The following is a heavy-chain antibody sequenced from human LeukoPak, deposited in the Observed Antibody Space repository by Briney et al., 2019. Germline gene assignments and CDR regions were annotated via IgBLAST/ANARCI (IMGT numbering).Heavy chain of an antibody. CDR1: GFTVSSNY. V-gene: IGHV3-66*01. CDR3: ASGTSRARCFDY. Sequence: GSLRLSCAASGFTVSSNYMNWVRQAPGKGLEWVSVIYSGGTTYYADSVKGRFTISRDNSKNTLYLQMNSLRAEDTAVYYCASGTSRARCFDYWGQGTLVTVSS. CDR2: IYSGGTT. J-gene: IGHJ4*02. D-gene: IGHD2-8*01.